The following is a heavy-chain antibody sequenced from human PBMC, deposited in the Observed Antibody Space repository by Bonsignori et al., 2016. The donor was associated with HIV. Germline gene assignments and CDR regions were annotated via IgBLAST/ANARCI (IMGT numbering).Heavy chain of an antibody. V-gene: IGHV3-48*03. J-gene: IGHJ4*02. D-gene: IGHD3-3*01. CDR3: ARGRFLECSYFDY. CDR2: ISSSGSTI. Sequence: WIRQPPGKGLEWVSYISSSGSTIYYADSVKGRFTISRDNAKNSLCLQMNSLRAEDTAVYYCARGRFLECSYFDYWGQGTLVTVSS.